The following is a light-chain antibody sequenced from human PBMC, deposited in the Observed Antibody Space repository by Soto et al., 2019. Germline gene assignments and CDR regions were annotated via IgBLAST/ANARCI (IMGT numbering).Light chain of an antibody. J-gene: IGKJ4*01. CDR2: GAS. Sequence: EIVLTQSPGTLSLSPGEGASLSCRASQSVPKNFLAWYQQKPGQALRLLISGASSRATGIPDRFSGSGSGTDFTLTISSLEAEDFAVYFCQHYASSPLTFGGGTKVEIK. V-gene: IGKV3-20*01. CDR1: QSVPKNF. CDR3: QHYASSPLT.